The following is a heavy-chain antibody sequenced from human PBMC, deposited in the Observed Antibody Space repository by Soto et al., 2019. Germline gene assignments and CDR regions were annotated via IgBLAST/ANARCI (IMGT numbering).Heavy chain of an antibody. CDR2: TSGSGGST. Sequence: GGSLRLSCAASGFTCSNYPMTLVRQAPGKGLEWVSSTSGSGGSTYYADSVKGRFTISRDNSKNTLYLQMNSLRAEDTAVYYCAKEQTHSQADTSSIFDYWGQGTLVTVSS. D-gene: IGHD2-2*01. CDR1: GFTCSNYP. V-gene: IGHV3-23*01. CDR3: AKEQTHSQADTSSIFDY. J-gene: IGHJ4*02.